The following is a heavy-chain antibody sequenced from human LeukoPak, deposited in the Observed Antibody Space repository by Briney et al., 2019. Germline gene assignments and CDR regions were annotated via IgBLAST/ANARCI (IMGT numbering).Heavy chain of an antibody. Sequence: PGGSLRLSCAASGFTFSSYSMNWVRQAPGKGLEWVSGISGSGGSTKYADSVKGRFTISRDNSKNSLYLQMNSLRAEDTAVYYCAKAQYSGSYPYFDYWGQGTLVTVSS. CDR3: AKAQYSGSYPYFDY. CDR1: GFTFSSYS. J-gene: IGHJ4*02. D-gene: IGHD1-26*01. V-gene: IGHV3-23*01. CDR2: ISGSGGST.